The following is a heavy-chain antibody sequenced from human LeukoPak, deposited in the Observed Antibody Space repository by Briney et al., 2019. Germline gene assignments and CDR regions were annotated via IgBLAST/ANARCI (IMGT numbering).Heavy chain of an antibody. Sequence: PGGSLRLSCAASGFTFDDYAMHWVRQAPGKGLAGVSGISWNSGSIGYADSVKGRFTISRDNAKNSLYLQMNSLRAEDTALYYCAKDKQQQLVLPFDYWGQGTLVTVSS. V-gene: IGHV3-9*01. CDR3: AKDKQQQLVLPFDY. D-gene: IGHD6-13*01. J-gene: IGHJ4*02. CDR1: GFTFDDYA. CDR2: ISWNSGSI.